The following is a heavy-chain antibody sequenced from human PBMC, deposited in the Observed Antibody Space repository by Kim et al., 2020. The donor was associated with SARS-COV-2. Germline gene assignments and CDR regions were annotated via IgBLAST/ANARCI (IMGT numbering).Heavy chain of an antibody. D-gene: IGHD3-22*01. CDR2: INPSGGST. CDR1: GYIFTRYD. Sequence: ASVKVSCKASGYIFTRYDMHWVRQAPGQGLEWMGVINPSGGSTTYEKKFQGRVTMTRDTSTSTVYMELSTLKSEDTAMYYCGRAGHYAYSSGPPGFWGQGTLVIVSS. CDR3: GRAGHYAYSSGPPGF. J-gene: IGHJ4*02. V-gene: IGHV1-46*01.